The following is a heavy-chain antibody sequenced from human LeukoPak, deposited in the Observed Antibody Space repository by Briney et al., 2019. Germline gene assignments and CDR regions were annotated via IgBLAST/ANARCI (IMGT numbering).Heavy chain of an antibody. J-gene: IGHJ4*02. CDR1: GGSISSSNW. CDR3: ARWYWGSTAAAGQVDY. V-gene: IGHV4-4*02. Sequence: PSETLSLTCAVSGGSISSSNWWSWVRQPPGKGLEWIGEIYHSGSTNYNPSLKSRVTISVDKSKNQFSLKLSSVTAADTAVYYCARWYWGSTAAAGQVDYWGQGTLVTVPS. D-gene: IGHD6-13*01. CDR2: IYHSGST.